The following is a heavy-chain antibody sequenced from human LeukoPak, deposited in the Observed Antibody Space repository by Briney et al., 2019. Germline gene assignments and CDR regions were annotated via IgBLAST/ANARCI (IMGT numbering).Heavy chain of an antibody. V-gene: IGHV3-66*02. Sequence: GGSLRLSCAAPGFTVSSNYMSWVRQAPGKGLEWVSVLYSGGSTYYADSVKGRFTISRDNSKNTLYLQMNSLRAEDTAVYYCARDRHSLYYFDYWGQGTLVTVSS. CDR3: ARDRHSLYYFDY. CDR1: GFTVSSNY. D-gene: IGHD3-22*01. J-gene: IGHJ4*02. CDR2: LYSGGST.